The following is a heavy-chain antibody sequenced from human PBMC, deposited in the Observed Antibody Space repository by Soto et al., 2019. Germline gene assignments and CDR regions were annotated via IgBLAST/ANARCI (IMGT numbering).Heavy chain of an antibody. V-gene: IGHV3-15*07. CDR2: INTKTEGATT. J-gene: IGHJ5*02. Sequence: EVQLVESGGGLVMPGGSLRLSCAASGFTFSNAWMNWVRQAPGKGLEWVGRINTKTEGATTDYVAPVKGRFTISRDDSINTLYLQMNSLKTEDTAVYYCITVSHTLVKPAWGQGTLVTVSS. CDR3: ITVSHTLVKPA. D-gene: IGHD2-2*01. CDR1: GFTFSNAW.